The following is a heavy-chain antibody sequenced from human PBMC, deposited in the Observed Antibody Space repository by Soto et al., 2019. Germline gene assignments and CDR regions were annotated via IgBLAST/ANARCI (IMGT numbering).Heavy chain of an antibody. V-gene: IGHV3-53*01. CDR1: GFTVSSNY. J-gene: IGHJ6*02. D-gene: IGHD3-3*01. CDR3: ARDPVSNYDFWSGLTYYYGMDV. CDR2: IYSGGST. Sequence: HPGGSLRLSCAASGFTVSSNYMSWVRQAPGKGLEWVSVIYSGGSTYYADSVKGRFTISRDNSKNTLYLQMNSLRAEDTAVYYCARDPVSNYDFWSGLTYYYGMDVWGQGTTVTVSS.